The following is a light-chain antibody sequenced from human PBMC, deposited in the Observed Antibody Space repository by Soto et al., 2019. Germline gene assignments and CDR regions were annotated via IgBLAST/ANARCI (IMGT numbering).Light chain of an antibody. V-gene: IGKV3-15*01. CDR1: HSVGSN. Sequence: VMTQSPTTLSVSPGERATLSCRASHSVGSNLAWYQQNPGQAPRLLIYGASTRATGVPARFSGSGSATQLTLTISSLQPEHFATYSCHQSYITPPAFGQGTKVGIK. J-gene: IGKJ2*01. CDR2: GAS. CDR3: HQSYITPPA.